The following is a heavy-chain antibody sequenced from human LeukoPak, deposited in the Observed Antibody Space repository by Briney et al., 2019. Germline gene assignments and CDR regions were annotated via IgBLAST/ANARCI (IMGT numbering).Heavy chain of an antibody. CDR3: ARGIAVAGRAFDI. V-gene: IGHV4-4*07. Sequence: PSETLSLTCTVSGGSISSYYWSWIRQPAGKGLEWTGRIYTSGSTNYNPSLKSRVTISVDKSKNQFSLKLSSVTAADTAVYYCARGIAVAGRAFDIWGQGTMVTVSS. CDR2: IYTSGST. D-gene: IGHD6-19*01. J-gene: IGHJ3*02. CDR1: GGSISSYY.